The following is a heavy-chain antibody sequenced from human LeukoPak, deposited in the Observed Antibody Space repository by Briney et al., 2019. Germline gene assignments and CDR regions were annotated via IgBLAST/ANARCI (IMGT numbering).Heavy chain of an antibody. CDR3: ARGLSMILTLPLGY. V-gene: IGHV1-8*01. J-gene: IGHJ4*02. CDR1: GYTFTSYD. D-gene: IGHD5/OR15-5a*01. CDR2: MNPNSGNT. Sequence: ASVKVSCKASGYTFTSYDINWVRQATGQGLEWMGWMNPNSGNTGYAQKFQGRVTMTRNTSISTAYMELSSLRSEDTAVYYRARGLSMILTLPLGYWGQGTLVTVSS.